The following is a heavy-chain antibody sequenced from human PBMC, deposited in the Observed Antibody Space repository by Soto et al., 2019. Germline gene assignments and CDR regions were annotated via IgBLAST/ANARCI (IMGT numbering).Heavy chain of an antibody. CDR1: GXXLAGXY. J-gene: IGHJ4*02. Sequence: GASVXVXXXTXGXXLAGXYXXXXRQAPQQGPEWMGEIGPESGATRYAEKFRGRVTMTMDTSITTFYMELRNLSPDDTAVYYCGRGRSGQIVIFYWGQGTPVTVSS. CDR3: GRGRSGQIVIFY. D-gene: IGHD1-26*01. CDR2: IGPESGAT. V-gene: IGHV1-2*02.